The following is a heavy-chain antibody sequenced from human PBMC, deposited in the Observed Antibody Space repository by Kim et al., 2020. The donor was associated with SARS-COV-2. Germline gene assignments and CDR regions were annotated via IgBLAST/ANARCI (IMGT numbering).Heavy chain of an antibody. J-gene: IGHJ4*02. V-gene: IGHV3-74*01. CDR2: INSDGSRI. CDR1: GFTFSSYW. Sequence: GGSLRLSCAASGFTFSSYWMHWVRQAPGKGLVWVSRINSDGSRINYADSVKGRFTISRDNAKNTLYLQMNSLRPEDTAVYYCARGGEDYNGVDYWGQGTLVTVSS. D-gene: IGHD4-4*01. CDR3: ARGGEDYNGVDY.